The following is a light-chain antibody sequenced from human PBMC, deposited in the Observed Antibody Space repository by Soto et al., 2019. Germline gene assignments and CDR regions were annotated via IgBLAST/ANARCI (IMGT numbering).Light chain of an antibody. J-gene: IGKJ2*01. CDR2: AAS. CDR3: QQINISPYT. Sequence: DIQLTQSPSFLSASVGDRVTITCRASQVITNHLAWYQQKPGKAPKLLIYAASTLQSGVPSRFSGSGSGTEFSLTISSLQPEDFAAYYCQQINISPYTFGQGTKLEIK. CDR1: QVITNH. V-gene: IGKV1-9*01.